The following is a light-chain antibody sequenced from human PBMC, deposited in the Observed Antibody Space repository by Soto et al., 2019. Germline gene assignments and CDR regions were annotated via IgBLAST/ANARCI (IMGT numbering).Light chain of an antibody. CDR3: SSYTSSSTVV. Sequence: QSVLTQPASVSGSPGQSVTISCSGSSSDVGAYNYVSWYQRHPGKAPKLMIYDVTNRPSGVSNRFSGSKSGNTASLTISGLQAEDEADYFCSSYTSSSTVVFGGGTKLNVL. V-gene: IGLV2-14*01. CDR1: SSDVGAYNY. J-gene: IGLJ3*02. CDR2: DVT.